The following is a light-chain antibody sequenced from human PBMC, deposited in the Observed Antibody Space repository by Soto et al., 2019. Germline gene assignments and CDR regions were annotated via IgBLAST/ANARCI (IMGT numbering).Light chain of an antibody. CDR3: SSYTSSSTYV. CDR2: DVS. Sequence: QSALTQPASVSGSPGQSITISCTGTSSDVGGYNYVSWYQQHPGKAPKLMIYDVSNRPSGFSNRFSGSKSGNTASLTISGLQAEDEADYYSSSYTSSSTYVFGTGTKLTVL. J-gene: IGLJ1*01. V-gene: IGLV2-14*01. CDR1: SSDVGGYNY.